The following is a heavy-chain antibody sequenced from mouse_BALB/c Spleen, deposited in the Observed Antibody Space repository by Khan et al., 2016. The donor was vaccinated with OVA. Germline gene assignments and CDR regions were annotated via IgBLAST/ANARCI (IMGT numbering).Heavy chain of an antibody. CDR3: ARGNYYGYAMDY. Sequence: EVQLVESGPGLVKPSQSLSLTCTVTGYSITSNYAWNWIRQFPGNKLEWMGYISYSGSTSYNPSLKSRISITRDTSKNQFFLQLNSVTTEDTATDYCARGNYYGYAMDYWGQGTSVTVSS. CDR1: GYSITSNYA. J-gene: IGHJ4*01. V-gene: IGHV3-2*02. D-gene: IGHD1-1*01. CDR2: ISYSGST.